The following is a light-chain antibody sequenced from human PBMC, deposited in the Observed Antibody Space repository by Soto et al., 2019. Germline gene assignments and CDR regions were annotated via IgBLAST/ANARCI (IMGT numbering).Light chain of an antibody. Sequence: EIQMTQSPSTLSASVGDRVTITCRASQSISSWLAWYQQKPGKAPKLLIYKASSLESGVPSRFSGSGSGTEFTLTISSLQPDDFATYYCQQYNSYSRTFGQGTKVDSK. CDR2: KAS. J-gene: IGKJ1*01. CDR3: QQYNSYSRT. V-gene: IGKV1-5*03. CDR1: QSISSW.